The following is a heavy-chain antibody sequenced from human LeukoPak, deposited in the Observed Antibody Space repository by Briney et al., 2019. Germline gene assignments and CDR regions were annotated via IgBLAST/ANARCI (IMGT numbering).Heavy chain of an antibody. CDR1: GGSISSYY. V-gene: IGHV4-59*08. J-gene: IGHJ3*02. CDR2: IYYSGIT. Sequence: SETLSLTCTVSGGSISSYYWSWIRQPPGKGLEWIGYIYYSGITNYNPSLKSRVTISVDSSKNQFSLQLSSVTAADTAVYYCARMPYSGGYLAPDAFYIWGQGTMVTVSS. D-gene: IGHD3-22*01. CDR3: ARMPYSGGYLAPDAFYI.